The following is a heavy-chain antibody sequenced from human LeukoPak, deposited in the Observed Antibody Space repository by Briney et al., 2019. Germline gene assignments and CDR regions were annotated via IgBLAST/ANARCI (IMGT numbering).Heavy chain of an antibody. CDR2: ISSSGTTI. CDR1: RFTFSSYE. J-gene: IGHJ4*02. CDR3: ARYGPRGNYFDY. V-gene: IGHV3-48*03. Sequence: GGSLRLSCAASRFTFSSYEMNWVRQAPGKGLEWVSYISSSGTTIYYADSVKGRFTISRDNAKNSLYLQMNSLRAEDTAVYYCARYGPRGNYFDYWGQGTLVTVSS. D-gene: IGHD3-16*01.